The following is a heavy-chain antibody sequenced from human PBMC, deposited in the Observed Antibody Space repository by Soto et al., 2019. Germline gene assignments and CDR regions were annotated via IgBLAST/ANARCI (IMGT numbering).Heavy chain of an antibody. V-gene: IGHV1-69*13. CDR3: ARDLQDCSGGSCYSGWFDP. D-gene: IGHD2-15*01. J-gene: IGHJ5*02. CDR2: IIPIFGTA. Sequence: SVKVSCKASGGTFSSYPISWVRQAPGQGLEWMGGIIPIFGTANYAQKFQGRVTITADESTSTAYMELSSLRSEDTAVYYCARDLQDCSGGSCYSGWFDPWGQGTLVTVSS. CDR1: GGTFSSYP.